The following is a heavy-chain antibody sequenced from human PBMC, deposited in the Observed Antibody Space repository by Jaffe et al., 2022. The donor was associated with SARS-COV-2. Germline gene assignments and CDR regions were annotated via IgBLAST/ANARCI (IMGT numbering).Heavy chain of an antibody. CDR2: IYYSGST. V-gene: IGHV4-39*01. CDR1: GGSISSSSYY. D-gene: IGHD2-15*01. J-gene: IGHJ5*02. Sequence: QLQLQESGPGLVKPSETLSLTCTVSGGSISSSSYYWGWIRQPPGKGLEWIGSIYYSGSTYYNPSLKSRVTISVDTSKNQFSLKLSSVTAADTAVYYCARPLSGCSGGSCYSSGAWFDPWGQGTLVTVSS. CDR3: ARPLSGCSGGSCYSSGAWFDP.